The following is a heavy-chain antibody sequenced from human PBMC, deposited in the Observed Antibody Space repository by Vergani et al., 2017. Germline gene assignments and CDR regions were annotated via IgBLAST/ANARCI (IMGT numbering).Heavy chain of an antibody. Sequence: QVQLVESGGGVVQPGGSLRLSCAASGFTFSSYGMHWVRQAPGKGLEWVAFIRYDGSNKYYADSVKGRFTISRDNSKDTLFLQMNGLRPEDTGTYFCAKKGGSLYYYGVDVWGQGTTITVSS. CDR1: GFTFSSYG. D-gene: IGHD1-26*01. CDR3: AKKGGSLYYYGVDV. V-gene: IGHV3-30*02. J-gene: IGHJ6*02. CDR2: IRYDGSNK.